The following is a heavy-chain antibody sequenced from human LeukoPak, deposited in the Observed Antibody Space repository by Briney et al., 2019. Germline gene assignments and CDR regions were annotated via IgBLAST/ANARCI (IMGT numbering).Heavy chain of an antibody. CDR1: GFTFSSYA. V-gene: IGHV3-30*04. CDR2: ISYDGSNK. J-gene: IGHJ4*02. CDR3: ARDERRFCSDGGCYPGDY. Sequence: GRSLRLSCAASGFTFSSYAMHWVRQAPGKGLEWVAVISYDGSNKYYADSVKGRFTISRDNAKNSVYLQMDSLRAEDTAVYYCARDERRFCSDGGCYPGDYWGQGILVTVSS. D-gene: IGHD2-15*01.